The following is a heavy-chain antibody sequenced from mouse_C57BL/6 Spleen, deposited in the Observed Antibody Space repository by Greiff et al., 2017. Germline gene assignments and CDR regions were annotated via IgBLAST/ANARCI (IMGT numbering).Heavy chain of an antibody. V-gene: IGHV1-55*01. CDR1: GYTFTSYW. J-gene: IGHJ4*01. Sequence: QVQLQKPGAELVKPGASVKMSCKASGYTFTSYWITWVKQRPGQGLEWIGDIYPGSGSTNYNEKFKSKATLTVDTSSSTAYMQLSSLTSEDSAVYYCARWEDYDPYYYAMDYWGQGTSVTVSS. CDR2: IYPGSGST. D-gene: IGHD2-4*01. CDR3: ARWEDYDPYYYAMDY.